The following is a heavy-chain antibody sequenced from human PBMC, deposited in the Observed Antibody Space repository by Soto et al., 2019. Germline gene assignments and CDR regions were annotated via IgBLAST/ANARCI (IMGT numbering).Heavy chain of an antibody. Sequence: QVQLVQSGAEVKKPGSSVKVSCKTSGGTFSTSAISWVRQAPGQGLEWVGGIMPVFPTPDYAKNFQGRVTITAEDSTTTAYLELTSLRADDTAVYYCARDKARLQLGRNYYYILDVWGQGTAITVYS. CDR2: IMPVFPTP. J-gene: IGHJ6*02. V-gene: IGHV1-69*12. D-gene: IGHD1-1*01. CDR3: ARDKARLQLGRNYYYILDV. CDR1: GGTFSTSA.